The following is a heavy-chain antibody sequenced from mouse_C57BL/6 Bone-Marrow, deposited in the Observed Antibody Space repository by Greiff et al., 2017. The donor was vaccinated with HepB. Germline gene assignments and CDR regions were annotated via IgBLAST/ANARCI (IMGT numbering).Heavy chain of an antibody. J-gene: IGHJ1*03. CDR1: GYTFTDYY. CDR2: INPYNGGT. V-gene: IGHV1-19*01. CDR3: ARGGFPAWYFDV. Sequence: EVQLQQSGPVLVKPGASVKMSCKASGYTFTDYYMNWVKQSHGKSLEWIGVINPYNGGTSYNQKFKGKATLTVDKSSSTAYMELNSLTSEDSAVYYCARGGFPAWYFDVWGTGTTVTVSS.